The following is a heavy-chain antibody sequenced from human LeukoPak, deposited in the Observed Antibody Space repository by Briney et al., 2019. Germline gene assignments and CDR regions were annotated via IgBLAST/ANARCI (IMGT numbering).Heavy chain of an antibody. CDR3: ARDNSGSIDY. V-gene: IGHV3-53*01. Sequence: GGSLRLSCVASGFTFSSNYMNWVCQAPGKGLAWVSIIYSGERTYYADSVKGRFTISRDTSKNTLYLHMNSLRAEAPCMYYCARDNSGSIDYWGQGTLVTVSS. J-gene: IGHJ4*02. CDR2: IYSGERT. CDR1: GFTFSSNY. D-gene: IGHD1-1*01.